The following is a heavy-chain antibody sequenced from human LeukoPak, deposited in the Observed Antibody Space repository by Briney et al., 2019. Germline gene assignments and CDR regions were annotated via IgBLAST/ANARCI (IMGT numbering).Heavy chain of an antibody. CDR1: GFSFSNDW. J-gene: IGHJ4*02. D-gene: IGHD2-2*01. CDR2: INQDESKK. V-gene: IGHV3-7*01. Sequence: GGSLRLSCAASGFSFSNDWMCWVRQAPGKGLEWVANINQDESKKYYADSVKGRFTISRDNAKNSLYLQMSSLTAEDTAIYYCARDHAYRADYWGQGTLVTVSS. CDR3: ARDHAYRADY.